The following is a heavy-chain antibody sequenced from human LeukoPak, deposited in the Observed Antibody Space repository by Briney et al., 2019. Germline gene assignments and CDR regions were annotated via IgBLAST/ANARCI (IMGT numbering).Heavy chain of an antibody. Sequence: PSETLSLTCAVYGGSFSGYYWSWIRLPPGKGLEWIGEINHSGSTNYNPSLKSRVTISVDTSKNQFSLKLSSVTAADTAVYYCARDPYDFWSGYHFDYWGQGTLVTVSS. CDR2: INHSGST. D-gene: IGHD3-3*01. J-gene: IGHJ4*02. CDR3: ARDPYDFWSGYHFDY. V-gene: IGHV4-34*01. CDR1: GGSFSGYY.